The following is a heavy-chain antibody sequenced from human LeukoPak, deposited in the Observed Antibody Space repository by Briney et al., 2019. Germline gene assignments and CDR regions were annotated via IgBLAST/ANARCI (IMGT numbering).Heavy chain of an antibody. D-gene: IGHD5-18*01. CDR1: GFTVSNNF. CDR2: IYSGGST. J-gene: IGHJ3*02. V-gene: IGHV3-53*04. CDR3: ARSRIQLWLLGAFDI. Sequence: SGGSLRPSCAASGFTVSNNFLSWVRQAPGKGLEWVSVIYSGGSTDYGDSVKGRFTISRHNSKNTLYLQMNSLRAEDTAVYYCARSRIQLWLLGAFDIWGQGTMVTVSS.